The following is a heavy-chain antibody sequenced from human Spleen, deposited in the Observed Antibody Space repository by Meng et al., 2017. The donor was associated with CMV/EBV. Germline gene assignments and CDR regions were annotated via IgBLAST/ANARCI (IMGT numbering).Heavy chain of an antibody. D-gene: IGHD3-16*02. CDR3: PVSGHYYGMDV. Sequence: GESLKISCAASGFTFSSYAMSWVRQAPGKGLEWVSAISGSGGSTYYADSVKGRFTISRDNSKNTLYLQMNSLRAEDTAVYYCPVSGHYYGMDVWGQGTTVTVSS. CDR2: ISGSGGST. J-gene: IGHJ6*02. V-gene: IGHV3-23*01. CDR1: GFTFSSYA.